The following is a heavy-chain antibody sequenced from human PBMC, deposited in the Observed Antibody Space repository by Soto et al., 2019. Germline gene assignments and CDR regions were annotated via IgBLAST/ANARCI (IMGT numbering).Heavy chain of an antibody. V-gene: IGHV3-72*01. CDR3: ASSGTSSGWPWFGADY. J-gene: IGHJ4*02. CDR1: GFTFSDHY. D-gene: IGHD6-19*01. Sequence: EVQLVESGGGLVQPEGSLRLSCAASGFTFSDHYMDWVRQAPGKGLEWVGRIRNKANSDTTEYAASVKGRFTISRDDSKNSLYLQMNSLKTEDTAVYYCASSGTSSGWPWFGADYWGQGTLVTVSS. CDR2: IRNKANSDTT.